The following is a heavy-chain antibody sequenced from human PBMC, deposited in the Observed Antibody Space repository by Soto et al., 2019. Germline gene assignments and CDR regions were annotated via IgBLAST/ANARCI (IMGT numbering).Heavy chain of an antibody. V-gene: IGHV4-30-2*01. CDR3: ARQVRYYDSSGYPDY. CDR2: IYHSGST. D-gene: IGHD3-22*01. Sequence: PSETLSLTCAVPGGSISSGGYSWSWIRQPPGKGLEWIGYIYHSGSTYYNPSLKSRVTISVDRSKNQFSLKLSSVTAADTAVYYCARQVRYYDSSGYPDYWGQGTLVTVSS. J-gene: IGHJ4*02. CDR1: GGSISSGGYS.